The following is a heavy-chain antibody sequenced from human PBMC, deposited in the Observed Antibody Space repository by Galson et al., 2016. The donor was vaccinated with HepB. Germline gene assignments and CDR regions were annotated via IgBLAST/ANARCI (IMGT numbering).Heavy chain of an antibody. Sequence: SLRLSCAACGFTFSDNYMSWIRQAPGKGLEWLSYITSTGSYTNYAGSVKGRFAVSRDNAKNSLYLQMNSLRAEDTAVYYCATGPPSYYYDSSGYYSGWGQGTLVTVSS. CDR1: GFTFSDNY. D-gene: IGHD3-22*01. V-gene: IGHV3-11*06. J-gene: IGHJ4*02. CDR2: ITSTGSYT. CDR3: ATGPPSYYYDSSGYYSG.